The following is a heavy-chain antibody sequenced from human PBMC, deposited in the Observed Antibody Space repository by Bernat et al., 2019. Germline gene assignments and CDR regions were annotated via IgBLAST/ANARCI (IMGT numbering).Heavy chain of an antibody. V-gene: IGHV1-46*01. J-gene: IGHJ4*02. Sequence: QVQLVQSGAEVKKPGASVKVSCKASGYTFTSYYMHWVRQAPGQGLEWMGIINPSGGSTSYAQKFQGRVSMTRDTSTSTVYMELSSLRSEETAVYYCARGRDRHKGAQWRVRRSFDYWGQGTLVTVSS. D-gene: IGHD6-19*01. CDR3: ARGRDRHKGAQWRVRRSFDY. CDR1: GYTFTSYY. CDR2: INPSGGST.